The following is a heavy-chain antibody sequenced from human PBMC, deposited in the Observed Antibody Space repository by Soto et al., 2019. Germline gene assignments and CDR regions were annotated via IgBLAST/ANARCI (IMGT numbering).Heavy chain of an antibody. CDR3: ARVPAETVTTPTPDDY. Sequence: QVQLVQSGAEVKKPGSSVKVSCKASGGTFSSYAISWVRQAPGQGLEWMGGIIPIFGTANYAQKFQGRVTITXXDXTXXAYMELSSLRSEDTAVYYCARVPAETVTTPTPDDYWGQGTLVTVSS. CDR1: GGTFSSYA. J-gene: IGHJ4*02. D-gene: IGHD4-17*01. V-gene: IGHV1-69*05. CDR2: IIPIFGTA.